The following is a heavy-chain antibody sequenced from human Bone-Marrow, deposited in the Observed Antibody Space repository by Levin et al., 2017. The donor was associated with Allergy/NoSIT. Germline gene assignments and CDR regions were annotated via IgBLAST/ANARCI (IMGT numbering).Heavy chain of an antibody. J-gene: IGHJ6*02. Sequence: GGSLRLSCAASGFTFSSYAMSWVRQAPGKGLEWVSAISDNGYGTYYADSVKGRFTISRDNSKNTLYLQAHSLRAEDTALYYCAKEIVEGGSLYYGVDIWGQGTTVTVSS. CDR2: ISDNGYGT. D-gene: IGHD2/OR15-2a*01. CDR3: AKEIVEGGSLYYGVDI. CDR1: GFTFSSYA. V-gene: IGHV3-23*01.